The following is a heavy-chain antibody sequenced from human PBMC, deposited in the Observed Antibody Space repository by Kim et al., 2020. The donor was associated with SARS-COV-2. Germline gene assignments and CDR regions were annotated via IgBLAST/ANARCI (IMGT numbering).Heavy chain of an antibody. CDR1: GFTFSSYA. CDR3: AKERAAAAGTGQFDY. V-gene: IGHV3-23*01. J-gene: IGHJ4*02. D-gene: IGHD6-13*01. CDR2: ISGSGYDT. Sequence: GGSLRLSCAASGFTFSSYAMSWVRQAPGKGLEWVSAISGSGYDTYYADSVKGRFTISRDSSQNTVYLQVNSLRGEDTAVYYCAKERAAAAGTGQFDYWGQGTLVTVSS.